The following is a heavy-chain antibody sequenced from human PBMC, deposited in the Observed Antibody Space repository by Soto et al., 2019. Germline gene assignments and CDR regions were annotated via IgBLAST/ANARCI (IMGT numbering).Heavy chain of an antibody. Sequence: GGSLRLSCAASGFTFSSYGMHWVRQAPGKGLEWVAVIWYDGSNKYYADSVKGRFTFSRDNSKNTLYLQMNSLRAEDTAVYYCARSYGGNLNWFDPWGQGTLVTVSS. CDR1: GFTFSSYG. V-gene: IGHV3-33*01. J-gene: IGHJ5*02. CDR3: ARSYGGNLNWFDP. D-gene: IGHD4-17*01. CDR2: IWYDGSNK.